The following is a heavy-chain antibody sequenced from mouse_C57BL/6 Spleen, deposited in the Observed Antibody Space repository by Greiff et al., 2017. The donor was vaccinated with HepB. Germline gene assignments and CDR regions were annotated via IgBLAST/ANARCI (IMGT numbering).Heavy chain of an antibody. D-gene: IGHD2-1*01. V-gene: IGHV1-52*01. CDR3: APGNYSYAMDY. Sequence: VQLQQPGAELVRPGSSVKLSCKASGYTFTSYWMHWVKQRPIQGLEWIGNIDPSDSETHYNQKFKDKATLTVDKSSSTAYMQLSSLTSEDSAVYYCAPGNYSYAMDYWGQGTSVTVSS. J-gene: IGHJ4*01. CDR1: GYTFTSYW. CDR2: IDPSDSET.